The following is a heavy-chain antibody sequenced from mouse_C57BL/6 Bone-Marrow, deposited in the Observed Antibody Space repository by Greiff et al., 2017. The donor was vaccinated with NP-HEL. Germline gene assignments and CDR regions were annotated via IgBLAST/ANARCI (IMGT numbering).Heavy chain of an antibody. J-gene: IGHJ1*03. CDR3: TAITTVGRLWYFDV. CDR1: GFNIKDYY. Sequence: VQLQQSGAELVRPGASVKLSCTASGFNIKDYYMHWVKQRPEQGLEWIGRIDPEDGDTEYAPKFQGKATMTADTSSNTAYLQLSSLTSEDTAVYYCTAITTVGRLWYFDVWGTGTTVTVSS. V-gene: IGHV14-1*01. D-gene: IGHD1-1*01. CDR2: IDPEDGDT.